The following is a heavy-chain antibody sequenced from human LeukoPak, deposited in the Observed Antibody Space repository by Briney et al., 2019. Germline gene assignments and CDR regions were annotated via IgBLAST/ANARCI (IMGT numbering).Heavy chain of an antibody. Sequence: GGSLRLSCAASGFTFSSYGMHWVRQAPGKGLEWAAVIWYDGSNKYYADSVKGRFTISRDNSKNTLYLQMNSLRAEDTAVYYCARGVIVSDNWFDPWGQGTLVTVSS. V-gene: IGHV3-33*01. J-gene: IGHJ5*02. D-gene: IGHD5/OR15-5a*01. CDR3: ARGVIVSDNWFDP. CDR1: GFTFSSYG. CDR2: IWYDGSNK.